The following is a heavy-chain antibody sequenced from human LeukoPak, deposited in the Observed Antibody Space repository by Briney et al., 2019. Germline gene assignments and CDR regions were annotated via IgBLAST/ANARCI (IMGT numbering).Heavy chain of an antibody. CDR1: GGSISSSSYY. Sequence: PSETLHLTCTVSGGSISSSSYYWGWIRQPPGKGLEWIGSIYYSGSTYYNPSLKSRVTISVDTSKNQSSLKLSSVTAADTAVYYCARDHSRGSGWYDYWGQGTLVTVSS. CDR3: ARDHSRGSGWYDY. D-gene: IGHD6-19*01. J-gene: IGHJ4*02. CDR2: IYYSGST. V-gene: IGHV4-39*07.